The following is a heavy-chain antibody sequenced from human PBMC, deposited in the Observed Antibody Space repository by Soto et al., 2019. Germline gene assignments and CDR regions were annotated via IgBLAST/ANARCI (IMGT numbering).Heavy chain of an antibody. Sequence: PSETLSLTCTVSGGSVSGYYWSWIRQPPGKGLEWIGYIYYNGNTNYNPSLRSRVTISLDTSKNQFSLKLSSVAAADTAVYYCAMNVDTARAYYFDYWGQGTLVTVSS. V-gene: IGHV4-59*02. CDR3: AMNVDTARAYYFDY. J-gene: IGHJ4*02. D-gene: IGHD5-18*01. CDR2: IYYNGNT. CDR1: GGSVSGYY.